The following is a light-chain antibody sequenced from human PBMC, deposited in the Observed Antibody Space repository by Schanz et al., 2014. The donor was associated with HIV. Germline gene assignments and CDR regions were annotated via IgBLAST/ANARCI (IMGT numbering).Light chain of an antibody. V-gene: IGLV2-14*03. J-gene: IGLJ1*01. CDR3: SSYTSSSTPHYV. CDR1: SSDIGGYNY. Sequence: QSALTQPASVSGSPGQSITISCTGTSSDIGGYNYVSWYQQHPGKAPKLMIYDVSSRPSGVSNRFSGSKSGNTASLTISGLQAEDEADYYCSSYTSSSTPHYVFGTGTKLTVL. CDR2: DVS.